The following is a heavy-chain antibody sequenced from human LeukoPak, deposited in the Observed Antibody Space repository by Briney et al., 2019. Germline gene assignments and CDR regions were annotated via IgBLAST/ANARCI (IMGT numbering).Heavy chain of an antibody. V-gene: IGHV4-34*01. CDR3: ARAPGYYYDSSWFDP. CDR1: VGSFSGYY. CDR2: INHSGST. D-gene: IGHD3-22*01. J-gene: IGHJ5*02. Sequence: PSETLSLTCAVYVGSFSGYYWSWIRQPPGKGLEWIGEINHSGSTNYNPSLKSRVTISVDTSKNQFSLKLSSVTAADTAVYYCARAPGYYYDSSWFDPWGQGTLVTVSS.